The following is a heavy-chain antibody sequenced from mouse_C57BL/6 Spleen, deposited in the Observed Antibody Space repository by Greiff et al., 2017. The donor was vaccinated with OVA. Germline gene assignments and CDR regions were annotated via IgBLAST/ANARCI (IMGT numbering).Heavy chain of an antibody. J-gene: IGHJ2*01. CDR3: ARGFITTVVGFDY. V-gene: IGHV1-7*01. Sequence: VKLMESGAELAKPGASVKLSCKASGYTFTSYWMHWVKQRPGQGLEWIGYINPSSGYTKYNQKFKDKATLTADKSSSTAYMQLSSLTYEDSAVYYCARGFITTVVGFDYWGQGTTLTVSS. CDR2: INPSSGYT. CDR1: GYTFTSYW. D-gene: IGHD1-1*01.